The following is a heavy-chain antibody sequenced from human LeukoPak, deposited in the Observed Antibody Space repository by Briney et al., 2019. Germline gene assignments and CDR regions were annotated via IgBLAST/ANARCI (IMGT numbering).Heavy chain of an antibody. Sequence: GGTLRLSCSASGFTFTTYGMNWVRQAPGKGLEWVSGIGGSGTRTYYADSVRARFSISRDNSQNTLYLQMNSLRAEDTAVYFCARGNTALDYWGQGTLVTVSS. CDR2: IGGSGTRT. J-gene: IGHJ4*02. D-gene: IGHD5-18*01. V-gene: IGHV3-23*01. CDR3: ARGNTALDY. CDR1: GFTFTTYG.